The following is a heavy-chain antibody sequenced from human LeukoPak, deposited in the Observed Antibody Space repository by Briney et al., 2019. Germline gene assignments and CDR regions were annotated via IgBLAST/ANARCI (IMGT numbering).Heavy chain of an antibody. J-gene: IGHJ6*03. D-gene: IGHD3-10*01. CDR1: SGSIRSSSYY. CDR3: ARVYYGSGFFHYYYYIDV. V-gene: IGHV4-39*07. Sequence: SETLSLTRTVSSGSIRSSSYYWGWIRHPPGKGLEWIGSIYYSGRTYYHPSLKSRVPISVKTSKKHFSLKLSSVTAADTAVYYCARVYYGSGFFHYYYYIDVWGKGTTVTVSS. CDR2: IYYSGRT.